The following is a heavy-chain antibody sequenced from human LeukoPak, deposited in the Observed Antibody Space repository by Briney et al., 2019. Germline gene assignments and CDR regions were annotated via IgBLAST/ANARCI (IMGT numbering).Heavy chain of an antibody. D-gene: IGHD6-13*01. J-gene: IGHJ3*01. V-gene: IGHV5-51*01. CDR3: ARHLIAASETNRSPFDV. CDR2: IYPGDSET. Sequence: GESLKISCKGSGYSFTNYWLGWVRQMAGEGLGWVGIIYPGDSETTYSTAFQGQVTISADKSINTAYLQWSSLKASDTAMYYCARHLIAASETNRSPFDVWGQGTMVTVSS. CDR1: GYSFTNYW.